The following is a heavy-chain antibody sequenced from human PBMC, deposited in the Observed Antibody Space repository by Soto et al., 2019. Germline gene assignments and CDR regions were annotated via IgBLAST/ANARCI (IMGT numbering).Heavy chain of an antibody. V-gene: IGHV4-30-2*01. CDR2: IYHSGST. CDR1: GGSISSGGYP. Sequence: PSETLSLTCAVSGGSISSGGYPWSWIRQPPGKGLEWIGYIYHSGSTYYNPSLKSRVTISVDRSKNQFSLKLSSVTAADTAVYYCARDTIYYDFWSGYYIHYGMDVWGQRTTFTVSS. J-gene: IGHJ6*02. CDR3: ARDTIYYDFWSGYYIHYGMDV. D-gene: IGHD3-3*01.